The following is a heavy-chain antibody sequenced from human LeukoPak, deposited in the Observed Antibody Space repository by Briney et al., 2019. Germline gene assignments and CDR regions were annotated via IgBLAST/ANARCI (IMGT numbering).Heavy chain of an antibody. J-gene: IGHJ5*02. Sequence: GGSLRLSWAAAGFSFSFSNMKWVRQAAGKGLEWVSYISSTNGHTYYADSVNGRFTISRDTAKNSLYLQMNSLRVEDTAIYFCARDRDSSGLYGGADLWGQGVLVTVSS. V-gene: IGHV3-21*03. CDR1: GFSFSFSN. D-gene: IGHD6-19*01. CDR3: ARDRDSSGLYGGADL. CDR2: ISSTNGHT.